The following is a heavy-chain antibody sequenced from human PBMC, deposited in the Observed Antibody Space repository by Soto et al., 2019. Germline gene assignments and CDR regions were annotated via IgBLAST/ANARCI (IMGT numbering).Heavy chain of an antibody. V-gene: IGHV1-69*13. Sequence: ASVKVSCKVSGGTFSNYAIDWVRLAPGHGFEWMGGIVPIFGTTYYTQKFQGRATIIADDSTTTAYLEMSSLRSEDTAIYYCARVEAVAGLYNYHGLDVWGQGTAVTVSS. J-gene: IGHJ6*02. CDR3: ARVEAVAGLYNYHGLDV. CDR2: IVPIFGTT. D-gene: IGHD6-19*01. CDR1: GGTFSNYA.